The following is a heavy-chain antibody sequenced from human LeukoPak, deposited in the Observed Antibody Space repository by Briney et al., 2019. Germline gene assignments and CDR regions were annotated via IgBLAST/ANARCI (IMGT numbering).Heavy chain of an antibody. J-gene: IGHJ5*02. D-gene: IGHD3-3*01. CDR3: ARSTIFGVAHLGFDP. V-gene: IGHV4-34*01. CDR1: GGSISGYY. Sequence: PSETLSLTCAVYGGSISGYYWSWIRQPPGKGLEWIGEINHSGSTNYNPSLKSRVTISVDTSKNQFSLKLSSVTAADTAVYYCARSTIFGVAHLGFDPWGQGTLVTVSS. CDR2: INHSGST.